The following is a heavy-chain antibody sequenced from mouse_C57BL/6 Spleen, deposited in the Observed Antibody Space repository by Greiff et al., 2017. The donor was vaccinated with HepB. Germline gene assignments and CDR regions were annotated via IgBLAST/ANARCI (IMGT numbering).Heavy chain of an antibody. CDR1: GYTFTDYY. D-gene: IGHD1-1*01. Sequence: QVQLKESGAELVRPGASVKLSCKASGYTFTDYYINWVKQRPGQGLEWIARIYPGSGNTYYNEKFKGKATLTAEKSSSTAYMQLSSLTSEDSAVYFCARGTTVVATNYFDYWGQGTTLTVSS. CDR2: IYPGSGNT. CDR3: ARGTTVVATNYFDY. V-gene: IGHV1-76*01. J-gene: IGHJ2*01.